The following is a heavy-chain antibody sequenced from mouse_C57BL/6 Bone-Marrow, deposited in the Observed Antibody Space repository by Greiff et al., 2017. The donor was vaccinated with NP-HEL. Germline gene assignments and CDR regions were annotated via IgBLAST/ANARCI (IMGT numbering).Heavy chain of an antibody. D-gene: IGHD1-1*01. Sequence: EVKLVESGGDLVKPGGSLKLSCAASGFTFSSYGMSWVRQTPDKRLEWVATISSGGSYTYYPDSVKGRFTISRDNAKNTLYLQMSSLKSEDTAMYYCARQTTTVVGGPAYWGQGTLVTVSA. CDR2: ISSGGSYT. CDR3: ARQTTTVVGGPAY. CDR1: GFTFSSYG. J-gene: IGHJ3*01. V-gene: IGHV5-6*02.